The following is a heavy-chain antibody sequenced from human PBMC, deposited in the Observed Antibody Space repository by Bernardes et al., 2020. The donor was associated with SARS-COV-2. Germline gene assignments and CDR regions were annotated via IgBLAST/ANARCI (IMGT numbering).Heavy chain of an antibody. CDR1: GESFSDYY. V-gene: IGHV4-34*01. CDR3: AREYSTSSRLNWFDP. D-gene: IGHD6-6*01. Sequence: SEPLSLICAVYGESFSDYYWTWIRKPPGKGLEWIGEIYHSGSTNYNPSLKSRVTISVDTSKNQFSLKLNSVTAADTAVYYCAREYSTSSRLNWFDPWGQGTLVTVSS. J-gene: IGHJ5*02. CDR2: IYHSGST.